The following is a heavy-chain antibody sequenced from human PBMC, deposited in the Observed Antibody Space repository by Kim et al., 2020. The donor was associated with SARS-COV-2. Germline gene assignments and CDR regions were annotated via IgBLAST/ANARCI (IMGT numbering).Heavy chain of an antibody. D-gene: IGHD3-10*01. CDR3: AKDIWRWAFDA. CDR2: T. J-gene: IGHJ3*01. Sequence: TTYAGSGKGRFTISRDKAKKALYLQLNRLREDATAVYYCAKDIWRWAFDAWGQGTVVTVSS. V-gene: IGHV3-23*01.